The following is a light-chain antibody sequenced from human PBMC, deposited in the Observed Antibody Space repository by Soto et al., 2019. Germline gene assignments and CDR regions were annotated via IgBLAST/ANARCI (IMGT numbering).Light chain of an antibody. CDR1: QSITGW. CDR3: QQYNPYSPWT. Sequence: DIQMTQSPSTLSASVGDRVTIPCLASQSITGWLAWFQQKPGKAPKLLISKASSLQSGVPSRFSGSGSGTEFTLTISSLQPDDFATYYCQQYNPYSPWTFGQGTKVDI. CDR2: KAS. J-gene: IGKJ1*01. V-gene: IGKV1-5*03.